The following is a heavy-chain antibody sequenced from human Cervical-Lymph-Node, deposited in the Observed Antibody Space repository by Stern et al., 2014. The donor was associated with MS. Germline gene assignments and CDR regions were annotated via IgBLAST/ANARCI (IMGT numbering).Heavy chain of an antibody. CDR3: ARVRYNYGSVDAFDV. J-gene: IGHJ3*01. D-gene: IGHD3-10*01. CDR2: ISASSSFI. Sequence: VQLEESGGGLVKPGGSLRLSCAASGFTFSDYNMNWVRQAPGKGLEWVSGISASSSFIYYADSVKGRFTISRDNAERSLSLQMNSLRAEDTAVYYCARVRYNYGSVDAFDVWGQGTMVTVSS. V-gene: IGHV3-21*01. CDR1: GFTFSDYN.